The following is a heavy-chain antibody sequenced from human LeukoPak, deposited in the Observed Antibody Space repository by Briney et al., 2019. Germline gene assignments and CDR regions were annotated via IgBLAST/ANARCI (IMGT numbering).Heavy chain of an antibody. D-gene: IGHD2-2*02. V-gene: IGHV3-48*01. CDR3: AKDRANWAIDD. CDR1: GFTFSSYA. CDR2: IGGDGVA. Sequence: GGSLRLSCAASGFTFSSYAMSWVRQAPGKGLEWVSYIGGDGVAFYADSVKGRFTMSKDDARKSLYLQMSSLRVEDTALYYCAKDRANWAIDDWGQGTQVTVSS. J-gene: IGHJ4*02.